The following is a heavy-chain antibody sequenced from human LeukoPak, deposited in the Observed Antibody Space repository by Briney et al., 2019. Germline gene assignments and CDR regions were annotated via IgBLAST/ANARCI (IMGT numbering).Heavy chain of an antibody. Sequence: ASVKVSCKASGYTFTSYGISWVRQAPGQGLEWMGWISAYNGNTNYAQKLQGRVTMTTDTSTSTAYMELRSLRSDDTAVYHCARDLGIAAAGTFGYWGQGTLVTVSS. CDR2: ISAYNGNT. V-gene: IGHV1-18*01. CDR1: GYTFTSYG. J-gene: IGHJ4*02. CDR3: ARDLGIAAAGTFGY. D-gene: IGHD6-13*01.